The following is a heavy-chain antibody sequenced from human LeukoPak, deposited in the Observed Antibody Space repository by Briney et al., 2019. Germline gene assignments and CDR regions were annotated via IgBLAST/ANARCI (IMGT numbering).Heavy chain of an antibody. CDR2: ISAYNGNT. CDR1: GYTFTCYG. D-gene: IGHD1-7*01. V-gene: IGHV1-18*01. Sequence: ASVKVSCKASGYTFTCYGISWVRQAPGQGLEWMGWISAYNGNTNYAQKLQGRVTMTTDASTSTAYMELRSLRSDDTAVYYCARVGITGTTSDWFDPWGQGTLVTVSS. J-gene: IGHJ5*02. CDR3: ARVGITGTTSDWFDP.